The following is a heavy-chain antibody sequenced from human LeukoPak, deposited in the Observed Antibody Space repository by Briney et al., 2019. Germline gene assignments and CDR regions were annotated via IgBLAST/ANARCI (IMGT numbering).Heavy chain of an antibody. CDR3: ARGRTYCSGGSCYFDAFDI. CDR2: IYYSGST. Sequence: SETLSLTCTVSGGSISSSSYYWGWIRQPPGKGLEWIGSIYYSGSTYYNPSLKSRVTISLDTSKNQFSLKLSSVTAADTAVYSCARGRTYCSGGSCYFDAFDIWGQGTMVTVSS. D-gene: IGHD2-15*01. J-gene: IGHJ3*02. V-gene: IGHV4-39*07. CDR1: GGSISSSSYY.